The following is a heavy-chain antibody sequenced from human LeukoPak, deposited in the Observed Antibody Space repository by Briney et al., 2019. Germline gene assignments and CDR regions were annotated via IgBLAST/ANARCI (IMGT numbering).Heavy chain of an antibody. Sequence: GASVKVSCKASGYTFTGYYMHWVRQAPGQGLEWMGWINPNSGGTNYAQKFQGRVTMTRDTSISTAYVELSRLRSDDTAVYYCARVLHYPWLYCSSTSCYFPPGFDYWGQGTLVTVSS. CDR3: ARVLHYPWLYCSSTSCYFPPGFDY. CDR1: GYTFTGYY. V-gene: IGHV1-2*02. CDR2: INPNSGGT. D-gene: IGHD2-2*01. J-gene: IGHJ4*02.